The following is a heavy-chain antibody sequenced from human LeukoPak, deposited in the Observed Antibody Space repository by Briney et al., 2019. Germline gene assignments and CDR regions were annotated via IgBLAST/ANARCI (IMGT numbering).Heavy chain of an antibody. CDR2: IHYSGGIT. CDR3: ARSYGQWLVLNWFDP. V-gene: IGHV4-59*12. J-gene: IGHJ5*02. CDR1: GGSISSYY. Sequence: SETLSLTCTVSGGSISSYYWSWIRQPPGKGLEWIGYIHYSGGITYYNPSLKSRVTISVDTSKNQFSLKLSSVTAADTAVYYCARSYGQWLVLNWFDPWGQGTLVTVSS. D-gene: IGHD6-19*01.